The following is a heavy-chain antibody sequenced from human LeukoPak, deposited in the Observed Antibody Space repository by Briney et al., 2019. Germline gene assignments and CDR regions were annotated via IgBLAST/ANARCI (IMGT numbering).Heavy chain of an antibody. V-gene: IGHV5-51*01. D-gene: IGHD2-2*02. CDR3: AGHSFDTVGAFDV. J-gene: IGHJ3*01. CDR2: IYPGDSDT. Sequence: GSAMVICYDASGFYSNNYLLGWLRPTGGKRVELRGIIYPGDSDTRYSPSFQGQVTISVDKSISTAYLQWRSLKASDTAMYFCAGHSFDTVGAFDVWGQGTIVTVSA. CDR1: GFYSNNYL.